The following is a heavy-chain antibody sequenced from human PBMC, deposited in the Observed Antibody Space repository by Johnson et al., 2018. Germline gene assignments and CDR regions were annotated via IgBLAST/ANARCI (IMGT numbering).Heavy chain of an antibody. J-gene: IGHJ1*01. CDR3: ARGEVTMTTMHH. CDR2: LSSSGNTR. Sequence: VQLVESGGGLVKPGESLRLSCAASGFTFSDYYISWIRQAPGKGLEWVSYLSSSGNTRYYADSVQGRFTISRDNARNSLSLQMNSLRVEDTAVYYCARGEVTMTTMHHWGQGTLVTVSS. V-gene: IGHV3-11*04. D-gene: IGHD4-17*01. CDR1: GFTFSDYY.